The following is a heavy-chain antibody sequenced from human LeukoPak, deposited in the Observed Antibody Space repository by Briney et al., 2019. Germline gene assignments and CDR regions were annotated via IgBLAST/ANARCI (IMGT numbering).Heavy chain of an antibody. V-gene: IGHV3-33*06. CDR1: GFTFSSYG. CDR2: IWYDGSNK. D-gene: IGHD1-26*01. Sequence: PGGSLRLSCAASGFTFSSYGMHWVRQAPGKGLEWVAVIWYDGSNKYYADSVKGRFTISRDNSKNSLYLQMNSLRAEDTAVYYCAKAQYSGSYCGAFDIWGQGTIVTVSS. J-gene: IGHJ3*02. CDR3: AKAQYSGSYCGAFDI.